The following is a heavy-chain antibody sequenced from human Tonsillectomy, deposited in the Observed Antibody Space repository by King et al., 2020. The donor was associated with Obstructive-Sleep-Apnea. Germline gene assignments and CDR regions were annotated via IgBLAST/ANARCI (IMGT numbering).Heavy chain of an antibody. V-gene: IGHV4-38-2*02. Sequence: QLQESGPGLVKPSETLSLTCTVSGFSIRSDYYWGWIRQPPGKGREWIGSIYHSGSTYYNPTRNSRVTISVDTSKNQFSLRLGSVTATDTAVYFCARANSNTWNYYFYYGLDVWGQGTTVTVSS. D-gene: IGHD6-13*01. J-gene: IGHJ6*02. CDR2: IYHSGST. CDR1: GFSIRSDYY. CDR3: ARANSNTWNYYFYYGLDV.